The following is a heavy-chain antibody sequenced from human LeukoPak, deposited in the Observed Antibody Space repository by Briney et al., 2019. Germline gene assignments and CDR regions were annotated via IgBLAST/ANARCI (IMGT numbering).Heavy chain of an antibody. D-gene: IGHD2-15*01. CDR3: AKTRPRIVVSGSVDN. J-gene: IGHJ4*02. V-gene: IGHV3-30*02. CDR2: IGYDGRNK. CDR1: GFMFSVYG. Sequence: GGSLRLSCETSGFMFSVYGMHWVRHSPAKGLEWVSSIGYDGRNKYYTDSVKGRFTISRDNSKNSFYLQMNSLTTEDTAVYFCAKTRPRIVVSGSVDNWGQGTLVTVSS.